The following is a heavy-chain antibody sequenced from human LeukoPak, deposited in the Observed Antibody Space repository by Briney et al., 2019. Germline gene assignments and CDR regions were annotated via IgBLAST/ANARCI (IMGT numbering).Heavy chain of an antibody. D-gene: IGHD3-10*01. CDR2: IYWNDDK. CDR3: AHSLSGSYQPLFDY. Sequence: SGPTLVKPTQTLTLTCTFSGFSLSTSGVGVGWIRQPSGKALEWLALIYWNDDKRYSPSLKSRLTITKDTSKNQVVLTMTNMDPVDTATYYCAHSLSGSYQPLFDYWGQGTLVTVSS. CDR1: GFSLSTSGVG. J-gene: IGHJ4*02. V-gene: IGHV2-5*01.